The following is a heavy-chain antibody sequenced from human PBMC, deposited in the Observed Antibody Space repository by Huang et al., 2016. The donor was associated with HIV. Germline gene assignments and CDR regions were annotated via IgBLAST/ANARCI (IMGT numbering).Heavy chain of an antibody. D-gene: IGHD3-3*01. V-gene: IGHV4-61*09. CDR3: ATSPYHFWSGSSEEYFRH. J-gene: IGHJ1*01. Sequence: QVQLQESGPGLVKPSQTLSLTCTVSGASISGGSYSWNWIRQPAGKGLELIGHIYTRGRTNYNPSLEGRVTISVDTSKSQFSLKLRSVTAADTAVYYCATSPYHFWSGSSEEYFRHWGLGTLVTVSS. CDR2: IYTRGRT. CDR1: GASISGGSYS.